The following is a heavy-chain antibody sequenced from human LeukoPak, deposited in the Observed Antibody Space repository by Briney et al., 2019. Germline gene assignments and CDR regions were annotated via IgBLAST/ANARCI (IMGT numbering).Heavy chain of an antibody. CDR1: GFTFSSYS. CDR3: ARDLGGYDSSYFDY. V-gene: IGHV3-21*01. Sequence: GGSLRLSCAASGFTFSSYSMNWVRQAPGKGLEWVSSISSSSSYIYYADSVKGRFTISRDNAKNSLYLQMNSLRAEDTAVYYCARDLGGYDSSYFDYWGQGTMVADSS. D-gene: IGHD5-12*01. J-gene: IGHJ4*02. CDR2: ISSSSSYI.